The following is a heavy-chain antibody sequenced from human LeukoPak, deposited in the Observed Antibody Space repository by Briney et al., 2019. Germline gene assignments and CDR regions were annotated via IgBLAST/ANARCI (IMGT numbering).Heavy chain of an antibody. CDR2: INHSGST. V-gene: IGHV4-34*01. CDR1: GGSFSGYY. D-gene: IGHD2-2*03. CDR3: ARRRPGYCSSTSCQPWYFDY. Sequence: SETLSLTCAVYGGSFSGYYWSWIRQPPGKGLEWIGEINHSGSTNYNPSLKSRVTISVDTSKNQFSLKLSSVTAADTAVYYCARRRPGYCSSTSCQPWYFDYWGQGTLVTVSS. J-gene: IGHJ4*02.